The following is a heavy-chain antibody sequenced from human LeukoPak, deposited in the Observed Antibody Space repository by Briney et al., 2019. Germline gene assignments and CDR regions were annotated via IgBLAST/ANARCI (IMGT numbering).Heavy chain of an antibody. D-gene: IGHD3-10*01. CDR3: ARAPPRYGSGSYFY. J-gene: IGHJ4*02. CDR2: IYHSGST. Sequence: PSETLSLTCAVSGGSISSSNWWSWVRQPPGKGLEWIGEIYHSGSTNYNPSLKSRVTISVDKSKNQFSLKLSSVTAADTAVYYCARAPPRYGSGSYFYWGQGTLVTVSS. V-gene: IGHV4-4*02. CDR1: GGSISSSNW.